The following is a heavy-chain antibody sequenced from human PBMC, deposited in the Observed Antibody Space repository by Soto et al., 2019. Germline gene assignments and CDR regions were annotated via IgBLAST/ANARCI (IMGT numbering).Heavy chain of an antibody. J-gene: IGHJ4*02. Sequence: SGPTLVNPTQTLTLTCTFSGFSLSTSGVGVGWIRQPPGKALEWLALIYWDDDKRYRPSLKSRLTISKDTSKNQVVLTMTNMDPVDTATYYCARSLFVDTAMAPKWTFFDYWGQGTLVTVS. V-gene: IGHV2-5*02. CDR3: ARSLFVDTAMAPKWTFFDY. CDR1: GFSLSTSGVG. CDR2: IYWDDDK. D-gene: IGHD5-18*01.